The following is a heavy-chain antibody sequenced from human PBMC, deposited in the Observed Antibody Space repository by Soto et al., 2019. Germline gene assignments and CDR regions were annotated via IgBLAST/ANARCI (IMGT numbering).Heavy chain of an antibody. CDR1: GDTFSNYA. J-gene: IGHJ4*02. CDR3: AASTFQSGVTGYFHLGF. CDR2: IIPLFDSA. Sequence: QVHLVQSGTEVKKPGSSVKVSCKPSGDTFSNYAISWVRQAPGQGLEWMGGIIPLFDSASYAQRSHDRVTITADKFTSTAYMELRSLTSEDTAIYYCAASTFQSGVTGYFHLGFWGQGTLVTVSS. D-gene: IGHD3-9*01. V-gene: IGHV1-69*06.